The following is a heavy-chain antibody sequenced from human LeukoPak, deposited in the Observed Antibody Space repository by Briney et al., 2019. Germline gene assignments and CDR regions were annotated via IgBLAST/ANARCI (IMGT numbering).Heavy chain of an antibody. CDR2: TNQDEREK. CDR1: GFTFGNFW. CDR3: ARDGCTSTTCSTLGGFNH. V-gene: IGHV3-7*01. J-gene: IGHJ4*02. Sequence: PGGPLRPPCEAPGFTFGNFWIGWVPQAPGQGRGWGPGTNQDEREKRFVDSVKGRFTISRDNAKNSLFLQMNSLRAEDTAVYFCARDGCTSTTCSTLGGFNHWAQGTLVTVSS. D-gene: IGHD2-2*01.